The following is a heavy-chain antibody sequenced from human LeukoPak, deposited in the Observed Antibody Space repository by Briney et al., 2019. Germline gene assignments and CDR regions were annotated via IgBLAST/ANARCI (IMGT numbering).Heavy chain of an antibody. CDR3: ARAVGSPKLYFDS. J-gene: IGHJ4*02. CDR2: ITYSGSET. V-gene: IGHV3-48*03. CDR1: GFTFSDYH. D-gene: IGHD1-26*01. Sequence: PGGSLRLSCAASGFTFSDYHMNWVRQAPGKGLEWVSYITYSGSETNYADSVKGRFTISRDNAKNSLYLQMSSLRAEDTAVYYCARAVGSPKLYFDSWGQGILVTVSS.